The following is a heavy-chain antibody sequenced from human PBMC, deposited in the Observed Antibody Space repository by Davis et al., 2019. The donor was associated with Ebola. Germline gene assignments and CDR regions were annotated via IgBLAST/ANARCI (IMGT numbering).Heavy chain of an antibody. CDR1: GYTLTELS. J-gene: IGHJ6*03. D-gene: IGHD1-26*01. CDR2: FDPEDGET. Sequence: ASVKVSCKVSGYTLTELSMHWVRQAPGKGLEWMGGFDPEDGETIYAQKFQGRVTMTEDTSTDTAYMELSSLRSEDTAVYYCATGELSGSPGYYYYYMDVWGKGTTVTVSS. V-gene: IGHV1-24*01. CDR3: ATGELSGSPGYYYYYMDV.